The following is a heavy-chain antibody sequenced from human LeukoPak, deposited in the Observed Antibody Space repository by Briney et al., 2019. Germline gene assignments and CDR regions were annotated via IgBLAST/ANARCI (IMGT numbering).Heavy chain of an antibody. D-gene: IGHD4-11*01. CDR2: IIPFFGTT. V-gene: IGHV1-69*13. Sequence: SVKVSCKASGGTFSGYGLSWVRQAPGQGLEWMGGIIPFFGTTNYAQQLQGRVTITANESTTTAYMILSSLRSEDTAVYYCAGTTVTTYYYYYMDVWGKGTTVTVSS. J-gene: IGHJ6*03. CDR1: GGTFSGYG. CDR3: AGTTVTTYYYYYMDV.